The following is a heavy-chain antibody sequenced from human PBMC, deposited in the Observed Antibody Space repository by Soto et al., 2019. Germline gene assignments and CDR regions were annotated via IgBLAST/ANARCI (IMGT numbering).Heavy chain of an antibody. Sequence: QVQLVESGGGLVKPGGSLRLSCAASGFSFSDYYMTWIRQAPGKGLEWISYITSGCSTYYADSVKGRFTISRDNARNSLYLQMNSLRVEDTAVYYCARDSPRRIMAWTAYHWGQGTLVTVSS. CDR2: ITSGCST. V-gene: IGHV3-11*01. CDR3: ARDSPRRIMAWTAYH. D-gene: IGHD2-21*02. CDR1: GFSFSDYY. J-gene: IGHJ1*01.